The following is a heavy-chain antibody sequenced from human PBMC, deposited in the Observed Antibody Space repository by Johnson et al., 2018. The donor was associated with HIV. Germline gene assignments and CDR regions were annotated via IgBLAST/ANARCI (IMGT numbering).Heavy chain of an antibody. D-gene: IGHD4/OR15-4a*01. CDR2: INADGSRT. J-gene: IGHJ3*01. V-gene: IGHV3-74*01. CDR3: VRDDYSFHF. Sequence: VHLVESGGGLVQPGGSLRLPCVASRFTVSSDEMRWVRQGPERSLEWVSRINADGSRTTYADSVKGRFTISRDNAKNTLYLEMNGLRADDTAVYYCVRDDYSFHFWGRGTSVTVSS. CDR1: RFTVSSDE.